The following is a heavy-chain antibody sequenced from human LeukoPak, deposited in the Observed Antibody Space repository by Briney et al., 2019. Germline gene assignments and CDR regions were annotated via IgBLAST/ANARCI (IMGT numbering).Heavy chain of an antibody. V-gene: IGHV4-39*01. D-gene: IGHD3-22*01. CDR2: IYYSGST. Sequence: PPETMSPTCPVSAGSLSSSSYYWGWIRQPPGNGLEWIARIYYSGSTYYNPSLKSRVTISVDTSKNQFSLKLSSVTAADTAVYYCVGGVGYYYDSSGYYPFDYWGQGTLVTVSS. CDR3: VGGVGYYYDSSGYYPFDY. CDR1: AGSLSSSSYY. J-gene: IGHJ4*02.